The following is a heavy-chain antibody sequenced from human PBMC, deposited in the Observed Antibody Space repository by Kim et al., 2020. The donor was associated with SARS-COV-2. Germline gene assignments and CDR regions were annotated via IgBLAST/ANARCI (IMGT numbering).Heavy chain of an antibody. CDR2: INAGNGNT. Sequence: ASVKVSCKASGYTFTSYAMHWVRQAPGQRLEWMGWINAGNGNTKYSQKFQGRVTITRDTSASTAYMELSSLRSEDTAVYYCARMGGPYYYYGMDVWGQGTTVTASS. CDR3: ARMGGPYYYYGMDV. J-gene: IGHJ6*02. V-gene: IGHV1-3*01. CDR1: GYTFTSYA. D-gene: IGHD3-16*01.